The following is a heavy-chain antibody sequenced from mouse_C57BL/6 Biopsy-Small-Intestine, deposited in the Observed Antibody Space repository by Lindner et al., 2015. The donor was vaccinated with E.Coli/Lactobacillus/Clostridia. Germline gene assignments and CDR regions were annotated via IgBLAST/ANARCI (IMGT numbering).Heavy chain of an antibody. CDR2: IYYSGTI. V-gene: IGHV3-5*01. Sequence: VQLQESGPGLVKPSQTVFLTCTVTGISITTGNYRWSWIRQSPGNKLEWIGYIYYSGTITYNPSLTGRTTITRDTPKNQFFLEMNSLTAEDTATYYCARVLGLDYAMDYWGQGTSVAVSS. CDR3: ARVLGLDYAMDY. J-gene: IGHJ4*01. CDR1: GISITTGNYR. D-gene: IGHD4-1*01.